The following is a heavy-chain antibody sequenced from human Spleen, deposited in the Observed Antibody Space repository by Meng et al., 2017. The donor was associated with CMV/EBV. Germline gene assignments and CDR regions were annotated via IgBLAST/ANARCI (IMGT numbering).Heavy chain of an antibody. D-gene: IGHD6-6*01. J-gene: IGHJ4*02. CDR2: ISAYNGNT. CDR1: GFTFTSYG. Sequence: ASVKVSCKASGFTFTSYGVSWVRQAPGQGLEWMGWISAYNGNTNYAQKLQGRVTMTTDTSTSTAYMELRSLRSDDTAVYYCARAGVSSSSYYIRSWGQGTLVTVSS. V-gene: IGHV1-18*01. CDR3: ARAGVSSSSYYIRS.